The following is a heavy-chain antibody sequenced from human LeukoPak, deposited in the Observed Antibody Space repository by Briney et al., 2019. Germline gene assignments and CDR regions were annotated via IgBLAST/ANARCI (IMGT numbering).Heavy chain of an antibody. CDR3: AREYYYDSSGYYKPTPTFDY. D-gene: IGHD3-22*01. CDR2: INPSGGST. Sequence: ASVKVSCKASGYTFTSYYMHWVRQAPGQGLEWMGIINPSGGSTNYAQKFQGRVTMTRDTSTSTVYMELSSLRSEDTAVYYCAREYYYDSSGYYKPTPTFDYWGQGTLVTVSS. CDR1: GYTFTSYY. V-gene: IGHV1-46*03. J-gene: IGHJ4*02.